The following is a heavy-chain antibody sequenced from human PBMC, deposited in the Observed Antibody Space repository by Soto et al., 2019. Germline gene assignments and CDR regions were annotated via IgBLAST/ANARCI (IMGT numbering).Heavy chain of an antibody. CDR2: IDWDDDK. V-gene: IGHV2-70*01. J-gene: IGHJ6*02. CDR1: GFSLSTSGMC. D-gene: IGHD4-4*01. CDR3: ARIQTSTPYYYGMDV. Sequence: ESGPTLVNPTQTLTLTCTFSGFSLSTSGMCVSWIRQPPGKALEWLALIDWDDDKYYSTSLKTRLTISKDTSKNQVVLTMTSMDPVDTATYYCARIQTSTPYYYGMDVWGQGTTVTVSS.